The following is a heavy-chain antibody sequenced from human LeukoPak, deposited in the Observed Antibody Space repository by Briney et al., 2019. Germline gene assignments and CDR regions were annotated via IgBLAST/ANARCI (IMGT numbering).Heavy chain of an antibody. Sequence: GRSLRLSCAASGFTFSSYAMHWVRQAPGKGLKYVSAISSNGGSTYYANSLKGRFTISRDNSKNTLYLQMGSLRAEDMAVYYCARVYSSSWYSAFDIWGQGTMVTVSS. CDR1: GFTFSSYA. V-gene: IGHV3-64*01. CDR3: ARVYSSSWYSAFDI. J-gene: IGHJ3*02. CDR2: ISSNGGST. D-gene: IGHD6-13*01.